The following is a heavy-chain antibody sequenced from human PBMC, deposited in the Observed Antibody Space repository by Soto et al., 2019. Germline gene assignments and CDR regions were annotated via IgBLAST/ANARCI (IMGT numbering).Heavy chain of an antibody. CDR2: ISSSSGTTK. CDR1: GFTFSDYY. J-gene: IGHJ4*01. Sequence: GGSLRLSCAASGFTFSDYYMSWIRQAPGKGLEWVSYISSSSGTTKYYSDSVEGRFTISRDNAKNSLYLQMDSLRAEDTAGYYWGRIIVGAPRFEDGGQGILVTVSS. CDR3: GRIIVGAPRFED. D-gene: IGHD1-26*01. V-gene: IGHV3-11*01.